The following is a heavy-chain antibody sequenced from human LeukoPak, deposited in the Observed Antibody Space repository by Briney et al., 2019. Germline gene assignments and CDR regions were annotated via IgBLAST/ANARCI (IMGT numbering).Heavy chain of an antibody. J-gene: IGHJ4*02. V-gene: IGHV6-1*01. CDR3: AREGSSSFDY. D-gene: IGHD3-10*01. CDR2: TYYRSQSYS. Sequence: RTLSLTFALSGDSVSNNSAAWKWLRQSPSGGLEFIITTYYRSQSYSPYAVSVTSRLTINPHTSNNQFSLHLNSVTPEDTAVYYCAREGSSSFDYWGQGTLVTVSS. CDR1: GDSVSNNSAA.